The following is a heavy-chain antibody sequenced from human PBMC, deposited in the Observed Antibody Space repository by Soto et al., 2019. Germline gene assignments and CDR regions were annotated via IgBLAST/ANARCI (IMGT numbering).Heavy chain of an antibody. D-gene: IGHD2-21*01. CDR1: GFTFSSYS. V-gene: IGHV3-23*01. CDR2: IRGRGCST. Sequence: GSLRLSCAASGFTFSSYSMSLVRQAPGEGLEGVLAIRGRGCSTYFAVSVKGRFTISRDNSKNTLYLQMNSLIAEDTAVYYCAKDRSYCGGDCYPDAFDIWGQGTMVTVSS. J-gene: IGHJ3*02. CDR3: AKDRSYCGGDCYPDAFDI.